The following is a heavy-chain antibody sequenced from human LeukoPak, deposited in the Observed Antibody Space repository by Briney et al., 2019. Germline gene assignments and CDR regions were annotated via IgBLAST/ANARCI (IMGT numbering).Heavy chain of an antibody. Sequence: GGSLRLSCAASGFTVSSNYMSWVRQAPGKGLEWVSVIYSGGSTYYADSVKGRFTISRDNSKNTLYLQMNSLRAEDTAVYYCARIIEMATDAFDIWGQGTMVTVSS. CDR2: IYSGGST. J-gene: IGHJ3*02. V-gene: IGHV3-53*01. CDR3: ARIIEMATDAFDI. D-gene: IGHD5-24*01. CDR1: GFTVSSNY.